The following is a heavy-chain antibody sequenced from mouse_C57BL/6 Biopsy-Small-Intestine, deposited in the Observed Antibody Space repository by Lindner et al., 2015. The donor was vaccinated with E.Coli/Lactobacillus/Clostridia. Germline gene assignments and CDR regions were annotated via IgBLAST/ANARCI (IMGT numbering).Heavy chain of an antibody. Sequence: VQLQESGAELVRPGTSVKVSCKASGYAFTNYLIEWVKQRPGQGLEWIGVINPGSGVTNYNEKFKGKASLTADKSSSTAYMQLSSLTSEDSAVYFCARRILGLYWYFDVWGTGTTVTVSS. CDR1: GYAFTNYL. J-gene: IGHJ1*03. D-gene: IGHD4-1*01. CDR3: ARRILGLYWYFDV. CDR2: INPGSGVT. V-gene: IGHV1-54*01.